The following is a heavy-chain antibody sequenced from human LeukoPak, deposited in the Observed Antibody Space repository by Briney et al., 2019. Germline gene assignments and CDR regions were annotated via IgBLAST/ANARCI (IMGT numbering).Heavy chain of an antibody. Sequence: PGGSLRLSCAASGFTFSSYSMNWVRQAPGKGLEWVSSISSSSSYIYYADSVKGRFTISRDNAKNSLYLQMNSLRAEDTAVYYWAKLEGSGKLGWFDPGGKGTLSPSPQ. CDR2: ISSSSSYI. CDR3: AKLEGSGKLGWFDP. D-gene: IGHD3-10*01. J-gene: IGHJ5*02. V-gene: IGHV3-21*01. CDR1: GFTFSSYS.